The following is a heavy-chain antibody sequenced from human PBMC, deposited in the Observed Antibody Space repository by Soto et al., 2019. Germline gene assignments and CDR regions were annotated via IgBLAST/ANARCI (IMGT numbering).Heavy chain of an antibody. CDR1: GYTFTDYY. CDR2: INPNSGAT. J-gene: IGHJ6*02. V-gene: IGHV1-2*04. CDR3: ARAHCISPVCYEYQYYGMDV. Sequence: QVQLVQSGAEVKNPGASVKVSCKASGYTFTDYYLYWVRQAPGQGLEWMGWINPNSGATNYAQKLQGWVTITRDTSIRTAYMEERSLKADDTAVYYCARAHCISPVCYEYQYYGMDVWGPGTTVTVSS. D-gene: IGHD2-2*01.